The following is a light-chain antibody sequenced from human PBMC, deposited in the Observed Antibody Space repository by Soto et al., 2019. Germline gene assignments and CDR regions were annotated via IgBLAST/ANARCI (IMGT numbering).Light chain of an antibody. CDR3: QQRSNWPPGYT. CDR1: QSVSSH. J-gene: IGKJ2*01. Sequence: ELVLTQSPATLSLSPGERATLSCRVSQSVSSHLAWYQQKPGQAPRLLMYDTFNRATGIPARFNGSGSGTDFTLTISSLEPQDFAVYYCQQRSNWPPGYTFGQGTKLEIK. V-gene: IGKV3-11*01. CDR2: DTF.